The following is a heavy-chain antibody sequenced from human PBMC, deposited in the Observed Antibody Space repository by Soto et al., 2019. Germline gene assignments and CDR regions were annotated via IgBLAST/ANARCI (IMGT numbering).Heavy chain of an antibody. D-gene: IGHD5-12*01. Sequence: QVRLQESGPGLLKPSETLSLTCTVSGGSINTFYWRWVRQPAGKGLEWIGRIFSSGSTSFNPSLERRVTMSVDTSKNHFSLNLSSVTAADMAVYYCAREGSYSAYNFAHGIQLWSFDFWGQGALVTVSS. J-gene: IGHJ4*02. CDR1: GGSINTFY. CDR3: AREGSYSAYNFAHGIQLWSFDF. CDR2: IFSSGST. V-gene: IGHV4-4*07.